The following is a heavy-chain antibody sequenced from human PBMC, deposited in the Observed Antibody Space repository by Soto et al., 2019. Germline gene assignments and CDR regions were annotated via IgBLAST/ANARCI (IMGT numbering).Heavy chain of an antibody. D-gene: IGHD2-2*01. CDR3: AKDPPWTVGPLAMDV. J-gene: IGHJ6*02. CDR2: INPKSGGT. CDR1: GYSFTDYH. Sequence: ASVKVSCKASGYSFTDYHIHWVRQAPGQGLEWLGRINPKSGGTSTAQKFQGWVTMTTDTSISTASMELTSLRVEDTAVYYCAKDPPWTVGPLAMDVWGQGTTVTVSS. V-gene: IGHV1-2*04.